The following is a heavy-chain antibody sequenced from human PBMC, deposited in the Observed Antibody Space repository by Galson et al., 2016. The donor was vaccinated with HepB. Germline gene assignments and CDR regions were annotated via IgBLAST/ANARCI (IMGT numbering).Heavy chain of an antibody. Sequence: SLRLSCAASGLSLSDYWMIWVRQAPGKGLEWVANINQDGSQTNYGDSVKGRFTLSRDNAENSLFLQMNSLRTEDTALYHCARDVGGYCSGVRCYTSVSFDYWGLGTLVTVSS. V-gene: IGHV3-7*03. J-gene: IGHJ4*02. CDR2: INQDGSQT. CDR1: GLSLSDYW. D-gene: IGHD2-15*01. CDR3: ARDVGGYCSGVRCYTSVSFDY.